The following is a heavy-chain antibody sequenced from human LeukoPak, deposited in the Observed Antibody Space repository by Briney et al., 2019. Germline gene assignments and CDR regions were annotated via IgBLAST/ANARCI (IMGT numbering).Heavy chain of an antibody. V-gene: IGHV3-23*01. D-gene: IGHD6-19*01. Sequence: GGSLRLSCAASGFTFSSYGMHWVRQAPGKGLEWVSVISDSGSLTYYADSVKGRSTISRDNSKNTLFLQMNSLRAEDTAVYYCAKDARRTSGWYFFDYWGQGTLVTVSS. CDR2: ISDSGSLT. CDR1: GFTFSSYG. CDR3: AKDARRTSGWYFFDY. J-gene: IGHJ4*02.